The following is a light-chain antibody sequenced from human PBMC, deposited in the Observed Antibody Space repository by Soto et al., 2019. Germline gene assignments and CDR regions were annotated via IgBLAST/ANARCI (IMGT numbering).Light chain of an antibody. CDR2: TAS. V-gene: IGKV1-39*01. Sequence: DIQMTQSPSSLSASVGDRVTITCRASQSISSSLNWYQQKPGKAPKLLIYTASSLQTGVPSRFSGSGSGTDFTLTISSLQPEDSATYYCQQSYSTPPDTFGQGTKLEIK. CDR1: QSISSS. J-gene: IGKJ2*01. CDR3: QQSYSTPPDT.